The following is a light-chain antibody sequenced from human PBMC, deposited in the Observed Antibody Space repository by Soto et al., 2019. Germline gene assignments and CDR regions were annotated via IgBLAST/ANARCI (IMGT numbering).Light chain of an antibody. CDR1: SSNIGKNY. Sequence: QSVLTQPPSVSAAPGQTVTISCSGSSSNIGKNYVSWYQQIPGTAPKLLIYDNDKRPAGIPDRFSGSKSGTSATLGITGLQTGDEADYYCGTWDNSLIAYVFGTGTKVTVL. CDR2: DND. V-gene: IGLV1-51*01. CDR3: GTWDNSLIAYV. J-gene: IGLJ1*01.